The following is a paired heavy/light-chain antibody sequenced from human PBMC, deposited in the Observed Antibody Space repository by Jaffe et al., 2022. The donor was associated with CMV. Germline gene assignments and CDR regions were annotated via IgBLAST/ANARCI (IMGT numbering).Heavy chain of an antibody. D-gene: IGHD6-13*01. J-gene: IGHJ4*02. CDR3: AREVASYSSAWFGIFDY. V-gene: IGHV4-59*01. CDR2: IYYSGST. CDR1: GGSINNYY. Sequence: QVQLQQSGPGLVKPSETLSLTCTVSGGSINNYYWSWIRQPPGKGLEWIGYIYYSGSTNYNPSLKSRATISLDTSKNQFSLKLSSVTAADTAVYYCAREVASYSSAWFGIFDYWGQGTLVPVSS.
Light chain of an antibody. Sequence: DIQMTQSPSSLSASVGDRVTITCRASQDISNSLAWFQQKPGKAPKSLIYAASSLQSGVPSKFTGSGSGTDFTLTISSLQPEDFATYYCQQYSSYPRTFGQGTKVEIK. CDR1: QDISNS. CDR2: AAS. J-gene: IGKJ1*01. CDR3: QQYSSYPRT. V-gene: IGKV1-16*02.